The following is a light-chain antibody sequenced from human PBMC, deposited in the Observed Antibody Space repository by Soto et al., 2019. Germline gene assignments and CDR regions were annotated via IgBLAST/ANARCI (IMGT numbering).Light chain of an antibody. CDR1: QYINTR. V-gene: IGKV3-11*01. CDR2: QTS. J-gene: IGKJ1*01. Sequence: EIVLTQSPATLSSSPGDRVTLSCRASQYINTRLAWYQHRPGQAPRLLIYQTSLRAAGIPARFSASGSGTDFTLTISDVQPEDFAPYHCHQRQSWPRTFGQGTKVDIK. CDR3: HQRQSWPRT.